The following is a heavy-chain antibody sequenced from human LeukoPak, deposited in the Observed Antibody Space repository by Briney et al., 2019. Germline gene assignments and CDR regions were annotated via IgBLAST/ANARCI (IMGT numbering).Heavy chain of an antibody. V-gene: IGHV3-30*18. D-gene: IGHD5-24*01. J-gene: IGHJ4*02. CDR1: GFTFSSYG. Sequence: GRSLRLSCAASGFTFSSYGMHWVRQAPGKGLEWVAVISYDGSNKYYADSVKGRFTISRDNSKNTLYLQMNSLRAEDTAVYYCAKETRWLQPDYFDYWGQGTLVTVSS. CDR3: AKETRWLQPDYFDY. CDR2: ISYDGSNK.